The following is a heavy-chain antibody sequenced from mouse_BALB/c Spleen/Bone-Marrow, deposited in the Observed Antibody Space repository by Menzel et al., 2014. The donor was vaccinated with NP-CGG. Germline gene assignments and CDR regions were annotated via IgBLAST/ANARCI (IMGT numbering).Heavy chain of an antibody. D-gene: IGHD2-4*01. J-gene: IGHJ3*01. CDR1: GFTFSNYG. Sequence: EVKLMESGGGLVQPGGSLKLSCAASGFTFSNYGMSWVRQTPDKRLEFVATINTNGGEIYYPDSVKGRFTISRDNAKNTLYLQMRSLKSEDTAMYYCARGDDYVSWLAYWGQGTLVTVSA. CDR3: ARGDDYVSWLAY. V-gene: IGHV5-6-3*01. CDR2: INTNGGEI.